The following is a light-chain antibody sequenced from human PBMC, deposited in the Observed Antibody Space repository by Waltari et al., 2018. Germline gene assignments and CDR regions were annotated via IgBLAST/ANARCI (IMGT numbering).Light chain of an antibody. CDR3: QQYDGSVLT. CDR1: QTINNNF. J-gene: IGKJ4*01. Sequence: IVLTQSPDTLSLSPGQRATLSCRASQTINNNFLVWYQQKPGQAPRLIIHGASSRATGFPDRFSGSGSGTDFTLTISSLKPEDSVVYYCQQYDGSVLTFGGGTKVEI. V-gene: IGKV3-20*01. CDR2: GAS.